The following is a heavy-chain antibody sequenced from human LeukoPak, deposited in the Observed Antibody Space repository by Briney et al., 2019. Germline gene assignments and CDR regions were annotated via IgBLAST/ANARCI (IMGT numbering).Heavy chain of an antibody. Sequence: PGGSLRLSCAASGFTFSSYAMSWVRQAPGKGLEWVSAISGSGGSTYYADSVKGRFTISRDNSKNTLYLQMNSLRAEDTAVYYCAKANTRYSSGFDAFDIWGQGTMVTVSS. J-gene: IGHJ3*02. D-gene: IGHD6-19*01. CDR2: ISGSGGST. V-gene: IGHV3-23*01. CDR3: AKANTRYSSGFDAFDI. CDR1: GFTFSSYA.